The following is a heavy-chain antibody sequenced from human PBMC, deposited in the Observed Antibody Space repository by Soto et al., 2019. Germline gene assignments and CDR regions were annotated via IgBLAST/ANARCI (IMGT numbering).Heavy chain of an antibody. CDR3: AIQAAGGDRSGSYYLYYSMDV. J-gene: IGHJ6*01. CDR1: GGTFSSYA. CDR2: VIPIFGTA. D-gene: IGHD5-18*01. Sequence: SVKVSCKASGGTFSSYAISWVRQAPGQGLEWMGGVIPIFGTANYAQKFQGRVTITADESTSKAYMELSSLRSEDTAVYYGAIQAAGGDRSGSYYLYYSMDVCGQRTTVT. V-gene: IGHV1-69*13.